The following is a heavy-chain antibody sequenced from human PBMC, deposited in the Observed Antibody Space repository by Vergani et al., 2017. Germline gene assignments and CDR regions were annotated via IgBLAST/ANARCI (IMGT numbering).Heavy chain of an antibody. CDR1: GFTFSDYY. V-gene: IGHV3-11*06. Sequence: QVQLVESGGGLVKPGGSLRLSCAASGFTFSDYYMSWIRQAPGKGLEWVSYISSSSSYTNYADSVKGRFTISRDNAKNSLYLQMNSLRAEDTAVYYCARFEALWGSYRPNYYFDYWGQGTLVTVSS. D-gene: IGHD3-16*02. CDR3: ARFEALWGSYRPNYYFDY. J-gene: IGHJ4*02. CDR2: ISSSSSYT.